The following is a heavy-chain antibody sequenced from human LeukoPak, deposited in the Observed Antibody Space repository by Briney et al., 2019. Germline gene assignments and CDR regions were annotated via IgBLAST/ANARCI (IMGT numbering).Heavy chain of an antibody. J-gene: IGHJ5*02. CDR1: GFTFSSYA. CDR2: ISYDGSNK. CDR3: ARDGPTNWFDL. Sequence: GGSLRLSCAASGFTFSSYAMHWVRQAPGKGLEWVAVISYDGSNKYYADSVKGRFTISRDNSKNTLYLQMNSLRAEDTAVYYCARDGPTNWFDLWGQGTLVTVSS. V-gene: IGHV3-30-3*01.